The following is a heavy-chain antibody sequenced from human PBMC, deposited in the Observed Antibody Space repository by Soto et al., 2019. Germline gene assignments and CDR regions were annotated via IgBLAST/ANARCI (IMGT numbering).Heavy chain of an antibody. J-gene: IGHJ4*02. V-gene: IGHV1-18*01. CDR1: GYTFTSYG. CDR2: INAYNGNT. D-gene: IGHD2-2*03. CDR3: ARDVGCGLIDY. Sequence: QVQLVQSGAEVKKPGASVKVSCKASGYTFTSYGISWVRQAPGQGLEWMGWINAYNGNTNYAQKLQGRVTMTTHPSTSTADMELRSQSFDDPAVYYCARDVGCGLIDYWGQGTLVTVSS.